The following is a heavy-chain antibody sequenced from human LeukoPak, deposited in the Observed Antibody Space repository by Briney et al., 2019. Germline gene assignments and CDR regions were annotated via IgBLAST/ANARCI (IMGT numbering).Heavy chain of an antibody. CDR3: ARHPPVNWFDP. Sequence: PSETLSLTCTVSGGSISSSSYYWGWIRQPPGKGLEWIGSINYSGSTYYNPSLKSRVTISVDTSKNQFSLKLSSVTAADTAVYYCARHPPVNWFDPWGQGTLVTVSS. J-gene: IGHJ5*02. CDR2: INYSGST. CDR1: GGSISSSSYY. V-gene: IGHV4-39*01.